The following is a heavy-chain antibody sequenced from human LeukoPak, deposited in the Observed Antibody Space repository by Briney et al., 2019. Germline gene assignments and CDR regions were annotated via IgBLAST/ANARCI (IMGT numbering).Heavy chain of an antibody. V-gene: IGHV4-59*01. Sequence: SETLSLTCTVSGGSISSYYWSWIRQPPGKGLEWIGYIYNSGSTNYNPSLKSRVTISVDTSKNQFSLKLSSVTAADTAVYYCARDRYYGGCDYWGQGTLVTVSS. CDR1: GGSISSYY. D-gene: IGHD1-26*01. CDR2: IYNSGST. J-gene: IGHJ4*02. CDR3: ARDRYYGGCDY.